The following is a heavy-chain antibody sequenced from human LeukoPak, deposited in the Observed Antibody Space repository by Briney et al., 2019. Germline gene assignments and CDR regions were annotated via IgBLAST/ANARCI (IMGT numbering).Heavy chain of an antibody. V-gene: IGHV4-59*01. CDR3: ARGSRSPAAFDY. CDR2: IYYSGST. CDR1: GGSISSYY. J-gene: IGHJ4*02. D-gene: IGHD6-13*01. Sequence: SETLSLTCTVSGGSISSYYWSWIRQPPGKGLERIGYIYYSGSTNYNPSLKSRVTISVDTSKNQFSLKLSSVTAADTAVYYCARGSRSPAAFDYWGQGTLVTVSS.